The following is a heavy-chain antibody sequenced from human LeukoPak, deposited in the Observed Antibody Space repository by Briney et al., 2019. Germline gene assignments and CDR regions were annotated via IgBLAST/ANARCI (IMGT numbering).Heavy chain of an antibody. V-gene: IGHV3-15*01. CDR2: IKSKTDGGTT. CDR3: TTGFAYYYDSSGYYLLDY. CDR1: GFTFSNAW. D-gene: IGHD3-22*01. Sequence: GGSLRLSCAASGFTFSNAWMSWVRQAPGKELEWVGRIKSKTDGGTTDYAAPVKGRFTISRDDSKNTLYLQMNSLKTEDTAVYYCTTGFAYYYDSSGYYLLDYWGQGTLVTVSS. J-gene: IGHJ4*02.